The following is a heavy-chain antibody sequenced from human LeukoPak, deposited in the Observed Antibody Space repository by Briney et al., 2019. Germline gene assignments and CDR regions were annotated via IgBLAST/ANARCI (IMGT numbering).Heavy chain of an antibody. V-gene: IGHV3-11*06. CDR3: AKDEGDSGYSGYDSRPSFDY. Sequence: GGSLRLSCAASGFTFSDFYMSWVRQAPGKGLEWVSLISSSSSYIFYADSVKGRFTISRDNAKKSLYLQMNSLRAEDTAVYYCAKDEGDSGYSGYDSRPSFDYWGQGTLVTVSS. D-gene: IGHD5-12*01. J-gene: IGHJ4*02. CDR1: GFTFSDFY. CDR2: ISSSSSYI.